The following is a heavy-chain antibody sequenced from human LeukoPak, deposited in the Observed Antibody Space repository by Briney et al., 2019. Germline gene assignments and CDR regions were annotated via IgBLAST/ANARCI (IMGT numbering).Heavy chain of an antibody. D-gene: IGHD3-10*01. V-gene: IGHV1-24*01. CDR1: GGTFSSYA. CDR3: ATASMVRGAPNWFDP. CDR2: FDPEDGET. Sequence: ASVKVSCKASGGTFSSYAISWVRQAPGKGLEWMGGFDPEDGETIYAQKFQGRVTMTEDTSTDTAYMELSSLRSEDTAVYYCATASMVRGAPNWFDPWGQGTLVTVSS. J-gene: IGHJ5*02.